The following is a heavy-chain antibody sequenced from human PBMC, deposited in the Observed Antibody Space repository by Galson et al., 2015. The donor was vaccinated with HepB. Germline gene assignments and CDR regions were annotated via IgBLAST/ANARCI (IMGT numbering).Heavy chain of an antibody. J-gene: IGHJ3*02. Sequence: SLRLSCAASGFTFSDYYMSWIRQAPGKGLEWVSYISSSSYIYYADSVKGRFTISRDNAKNSLYLQMNSLRAEDTAVYYCARVPAYCGGDCYSRDDAFDIWGQGTMVTVSS. D-gene: IGHD2-21*02. CDR2: ISSSSYI. V-gene: IGHV3-11*06. CDR1: GFTFSDYY. CDR3: ARVPAYCGGDCYSRDDAFDI.